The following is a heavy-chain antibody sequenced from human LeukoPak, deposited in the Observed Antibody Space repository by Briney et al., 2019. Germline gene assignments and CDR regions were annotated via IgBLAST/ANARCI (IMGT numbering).Heavy chain of an antibody. Sequence: SETLSLTCAVSGGSIISTSWWSWVRQPPGKGLEWIGEIYHSGTTNYNPSLKSRVTIPLDKSKNQFSLKLTAVTPADTAVYYCATNNSYGSGTYYNNWFDHWGQGTLVTVSS. V-gene: IGHV4-4*02. CDR3: ATNNSYGSGTYYNNWFDH. J-gene: IGHJ5*02. D-gene: IGHD3-10*01. CDR2: IYHSGTT. CDR1: GGSIISTSW.